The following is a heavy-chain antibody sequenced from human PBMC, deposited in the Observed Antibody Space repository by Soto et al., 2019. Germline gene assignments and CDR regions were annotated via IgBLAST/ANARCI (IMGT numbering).Heavy chain of an antibody. CDR3: ARDDAFGNENGFDI. J-gene: IGHJ3*02. V-gene: IGHV3-33*01. CDR1: GFPFSTYG. CDR2: IVSDGSAK. D-gene: IGHD1-1*01. Sequence: QVQLVESGGGVVQPGTSLRLSCAASGFPFSTYGFHWVRQPPGKGLEWVAVIVSDGSAKYHADSVEGRFTISRDNSKDTLYLQMNSLRAEDTAVYYCARDDAFGNENGFDIWGQGTMVTVSS.